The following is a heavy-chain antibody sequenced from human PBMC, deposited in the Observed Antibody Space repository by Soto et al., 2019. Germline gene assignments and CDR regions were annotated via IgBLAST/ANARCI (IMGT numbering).Heavy chain of an antibody. D-gene: IGHD1-26*01. CDR1: GGSVSSSSYY. V-gene: IGHV4-39*01. Sequence: PSETLSLTCTVSGGSVSSSSYYWGWVRQPPGKGLEWIGSIYYSGGTYYNPSLKSRVTISVDTSKNQFSLKLSSVTSADTAVHYCARPSGSYLYYFDYWGQGTLVTVSS. CDR2: IYYSGGT. J-gene: IGHJ4*02. CDR3: ARPSGSYLYYFDY.